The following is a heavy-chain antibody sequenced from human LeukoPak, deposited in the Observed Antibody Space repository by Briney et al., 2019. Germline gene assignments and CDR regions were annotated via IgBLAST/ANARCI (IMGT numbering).Heavy chain of an antibody. CDR2: ISYDGSNK. J-gene: IGHJ4*02. D-gene: IGHD2-2*01. V-gene: IGHV3-30*04. CDR3: AREAVQPLDY. CDR1: GFTFSSYA. Sequence: GGSLRLSCAASGFTFSSYAMHWVRQAPGKGLEWVAVISYDGSNKYYADSVKGRFTISRDNSKNTLYLQMNSLRAEDTAVYYCAREAVQPLDYWGQGTLVTVSS.